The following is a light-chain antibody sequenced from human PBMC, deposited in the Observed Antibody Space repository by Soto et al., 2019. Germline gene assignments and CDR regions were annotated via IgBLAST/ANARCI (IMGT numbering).Light chain of an antibody. J-gene: IGKJ5*01. CDR3: QLYGRSIT. CDR1: QSVSSN. Sequence: EIILTQSPDTLPLSPGERATLSCRASQSVSSNLAWYQQKPGQAPRLLIYGASSRATGIPDRFSGSGSGTDFTLTITRLEPEDFAVYYCQLYGRSITFGQGTRLEI. V-gene: IGKV3-20*01. CDR2: GAS.